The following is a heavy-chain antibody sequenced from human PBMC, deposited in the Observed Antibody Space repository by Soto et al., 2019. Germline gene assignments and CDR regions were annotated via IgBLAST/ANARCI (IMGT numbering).Heavy chain of an antibody. Sequence: SEKSSCKTPGFTVSNSALQLVRHARVHRITRMGWIVVGSGNTNYAQHARERITITRDMSKSTDHMEVSSLTSEDTAVYYCVAEAYSRGSCCSLDIWGQGTMVTVSS. CDR3: VAEAYSRGSCCSLDI. D-gene: IGHD2-15*01. CDR1: GFTVSNSA. V-gene: IGHV1-58*01. CDR2: IVVGSGNT. J-gene: IGHJ3*02.